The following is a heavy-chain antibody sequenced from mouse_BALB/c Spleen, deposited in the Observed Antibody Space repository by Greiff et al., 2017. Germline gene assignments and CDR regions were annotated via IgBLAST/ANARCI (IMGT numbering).Heavy chain of an antibody. D-gene: IGHD1-1*01. CDR2: ISSGGSYT. Sequence: DVKLVESGGDLVKPGGSLKLSCAASGFTFSSYGMSWVRQTPDKRLEWVATISSGGSYTYYPDSVKGRFTISRDNAKNTLYLQMSSLKSEDTAMYYCARLYYYGSSSYAMDYWGQGTSVTVSS. CDR3: ARLYYYGSSSYAMDY. V-gene: IGHV5-6*02. CDR1: GFTFSSYG. J-gene: IGHJ4*01.